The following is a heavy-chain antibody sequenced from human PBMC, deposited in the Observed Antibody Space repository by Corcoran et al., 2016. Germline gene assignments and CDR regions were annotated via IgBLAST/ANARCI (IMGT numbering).Heavy chain of an antibody. CDR1: GYTFTSYY. CDR2: INPSGGST. CDR3: ARENGKDIVVVPAPSDLDY. D-gene: IGHD2-2*01. J-gene: IGHJ4*02. V-gene: IGHV1-46*01. Sequence: QVQLVQSGAEVKKPGASVKVSCKASGYTFTSYYMNWVRQAPGQGLEWMGIINPSGGSTSYAQKFQGRVTMTRDTSTSTVYMELSSLRSEDTSVYYCARENGKDIVVVPAPSDLDYWGQGTLVTVSS.